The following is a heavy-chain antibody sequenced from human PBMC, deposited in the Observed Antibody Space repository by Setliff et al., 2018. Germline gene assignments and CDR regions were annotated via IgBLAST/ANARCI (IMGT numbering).Heavy chain of an antibody. Sequence: SETLSLTCTVSGGSISSLNWWDWVRQPPGKGLEWIGEIYHNGTTNYNPSLKSRVTRSVDTSKNQFSLNLTSVTAADTGVYYCARTGTYRYFDYWGQGALVTVSS. D-gene: IGHD1-1*01. CDR2: IYHNGTT. V-gene: IGHV4-4*02. CDR1: GGSISSLNW. J-gene: IGHJ4*02. CDR3: ARTGTYRYFDY.